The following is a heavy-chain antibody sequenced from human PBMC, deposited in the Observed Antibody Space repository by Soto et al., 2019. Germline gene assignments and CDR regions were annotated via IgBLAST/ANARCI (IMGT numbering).Heavy chain of an antibody. CDR3: ARDYYGSGSPPLGY. V-gene: IGHV4-59*01. CDR2: IYYSGST. D-gene: IGHD3-10*01. Sequence: QVQLQESGPGLVKPSETLSLTCTVSGGSISSYYWSWIRQPPGKGLEWIGYIYYSGSTNYNPSLKSRVTISVDTSKNPFSLKLSSVPAADTAVYYCARDYYGSGSPPLGYWGQGTLVTVSS. J-gene: IGHJ4*02. CDR1: GGSISSYY.